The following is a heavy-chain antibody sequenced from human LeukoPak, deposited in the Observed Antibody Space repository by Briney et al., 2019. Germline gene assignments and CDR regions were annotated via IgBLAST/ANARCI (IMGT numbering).Heavy chain of an antibody. CDR3: ARDHHYDILTGYPWDYYYGMDV. CDR1: GFTFSSYS. CDR2: ISSSSSYI. Sequence: GGSLRLSCAASGFTFSSYSMYWVRQAPGKGREWVSSISSSSSYIYYADSVKGRFTISRDNAKNSLYLQMNSLRAEDTAVYYCARDHHYDILTGYPWDYYYGMDVWGKGTTVTVSS. V-gene: IGHV3-21*01. D-gene: IGHD3-9*01. J-gene: IGHJ6*04.